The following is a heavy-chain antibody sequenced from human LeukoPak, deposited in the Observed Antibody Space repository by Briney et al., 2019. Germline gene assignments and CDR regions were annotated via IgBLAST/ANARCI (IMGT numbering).Heavy chain of an antibody. CDR3: ARLPSSGFDY. D-gene: IGHD6-19*01. V-gene: IGHV4-39*01. Sequence: SETLSLTCTVSGGSLGSSNYVWGWIRQPPGKGLEYIGSISDSGSTYYNSSLTSRVTISADTSSNQFFLRLTSVTAEDTALYFCARLPSSGFDYWGQGILVTVSS. CDR2: ISDSGST. J-gene: IGHJ4*02. CDR1: GGSLGSSNYV.